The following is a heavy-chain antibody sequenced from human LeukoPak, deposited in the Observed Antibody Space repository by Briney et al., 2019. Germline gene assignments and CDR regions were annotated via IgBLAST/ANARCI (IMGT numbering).Heavy chain of an antibody. CDR1: GGSFSGYY. Sequence: PSETLSLTCAVYGGSFSGYYWSWIRQAPGKGLERIGEINHSGNTNYNPSLKSRVTISVDTSKNQFSLKLSSVTAADTAVYYCVTEPGYCTGGRCYGGWLDPWGQGTLVTVSS. CDR2: INHSGNT. CDR3: VTEPGYCTGGRCYGGWLDP. J-gene: IGHJ5*02. D-gene: IGHD2-15*01. V-gene: IGHV4-34*01.